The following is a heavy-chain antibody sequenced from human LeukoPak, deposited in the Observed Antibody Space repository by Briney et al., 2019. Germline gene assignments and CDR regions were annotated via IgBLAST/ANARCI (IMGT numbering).Heavy chain of an antibody. V-gene: IGHV3-7*01. CDR2: IKEDGSDQ. Sequence: PGGSLRLSCAASGFTFSNYWMSWVRQAPGKGLEWVANIKEDGSDQYYVDSVEGRFTISRDNAKNSLYLQMNSLRVEDTAVYYCARDLGATIFDFDYWGQGTLVTVSS. CDR3: ARDLGATIFDFDY. J-gene: IGHJ4*02. CDR1: GFTFSNYW. D-gene: IGHD1-26*01.